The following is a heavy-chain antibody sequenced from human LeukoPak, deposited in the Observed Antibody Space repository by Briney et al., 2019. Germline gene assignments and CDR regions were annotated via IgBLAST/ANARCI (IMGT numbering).Heavy chain of an antibody. J-gene: IGHJ4*02. CDR2: FDPEDGET. V-gene: IGHV1-24*01. Sequence: ASVKVSCKVSGYTLTELSMHWVRQAPGKGLEWMGGFDPEDGETIYAQKLQGRVTMTTDTSTSTAYMELRSLRSDDTAVYYCARSRAGSGYWGQGTLVTVSS. CDR3: ARSRAGSGY. CDR1: GYTLTELS. D-gene: IGHD6-19*01.